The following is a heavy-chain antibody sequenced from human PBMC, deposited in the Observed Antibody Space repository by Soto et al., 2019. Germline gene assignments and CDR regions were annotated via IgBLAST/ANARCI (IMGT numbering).Heavy chain of an antibody. CDR1: GFPFDLFN. V-gene: IGHV3-48*02. CDR2: ISSGSVSI. D-gene: IGHD6-19*01. J-gene: IGHJ3*02. CDR3: ARDRRGVAGTARAFDT. Sequence: EVQLVESGGGFVQPGGSLRLSCVASGFPFDLFNMNWVRQAPGKGLEWVSYISSGSVSIYYADSVKGRFTISRDNARNSLYLQMTSLRYEDTALYYCARDRRGVAGTARAFDTWGQGTMVTVSS.